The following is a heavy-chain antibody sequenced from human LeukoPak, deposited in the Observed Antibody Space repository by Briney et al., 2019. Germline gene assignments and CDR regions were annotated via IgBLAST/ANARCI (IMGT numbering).Heavy chain of an antibody. V-gene: IGHV4-30-4*01. Sequence: PSETLSLTCTVSGGSISSGDYCWSWIRQPPGKGLEWIGYIYYSGSIYYNPSLKSRVTISVDTSMNQFSLKLSSVTAADTAVYYCTRWDLWGKGTTVTVSS. CDR2: IYYSGSI. CDR3: TRWDL. CDR1: GGSISSGDYC. J-gene: IGHJ6*04.